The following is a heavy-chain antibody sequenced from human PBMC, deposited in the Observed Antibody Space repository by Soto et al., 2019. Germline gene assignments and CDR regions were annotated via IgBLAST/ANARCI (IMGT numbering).Heavy chain of an antibody. V-gene: IGHV1-18*01. CDR3: ARGRYGAY. J-gene: IGHJ4*02. Sequence: QVHLVQSGAEVKKPGASVKVSCKASGYTFTSYGITCVRQAPGQGLEWMGWISAHNGNTDYAQKLQGRVIVTRDTSTRTAYMALRSLRSADTAVYYCARGRYGAYWGQGALVTVSS. D-gene: IGHD3-10*01. CDR1: GYTFTSYG. CDR2: ISAHNGNT.